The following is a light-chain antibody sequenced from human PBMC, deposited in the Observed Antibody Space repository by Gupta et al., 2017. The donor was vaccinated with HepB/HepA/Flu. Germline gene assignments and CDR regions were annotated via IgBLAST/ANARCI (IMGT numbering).Light chain of an antibody. CDR2: GTS. CDR1: ESVSRNY. Sequence: EIVLTQSPDTLSLSPGVRAYLSCRASESVSRNYLAWYQQKPGQSPKLLIYGTSGRATGVPDRFSGSGSGTDFTLTISRLEPEDVAVYYCQQNDSASSTFGQGTRVEIK. J-gene: IGKJ1*01. V-gene: IGKV3-20*01. CDR3: QQNDSASST.